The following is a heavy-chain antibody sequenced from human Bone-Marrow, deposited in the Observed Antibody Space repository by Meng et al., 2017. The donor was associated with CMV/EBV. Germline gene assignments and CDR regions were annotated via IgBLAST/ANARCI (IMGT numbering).Heavy chain of an antibody. D-gene: IGHD3-22*01. CDR2: INHSGST. CDR1: GGSFSGYY. V-gene: IGHV4-34*01. J-gene: IGHJ6*02. Sequence: SETLSLTCAVYGGSFSGYYWSWIRQPPGKGLEWIGEINHSGSTNYNPSLKSRVTISVDTSKNQFSLKLSSVTAADTAVYYCARGDIGSGYYYYYYYYGMDVWGQGNTVTVSS. CDR3: ARGDIGSGYYYYYYYYGMDV.